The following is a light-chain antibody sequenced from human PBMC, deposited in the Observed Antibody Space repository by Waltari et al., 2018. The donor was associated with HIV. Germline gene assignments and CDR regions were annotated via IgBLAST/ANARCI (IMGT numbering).Light chain of an antibody. CDR1: QTVLYTSNNKNY. Sequence: DIVMTQSPDSLAVSLGESATINSKSSQTVLYTSNNKNYLAWYQQKPGQPPNLLIYSTSTRESGVPDRFSGSGSGTDFTLTISNMQAADVAVYYCQQYYGNPLTFGGVTKVEIK. V-gene: IGKV4-1*01. J-gene: IGKJ4*01. CDR3: QQYYGNPLT. CDR2: STS.